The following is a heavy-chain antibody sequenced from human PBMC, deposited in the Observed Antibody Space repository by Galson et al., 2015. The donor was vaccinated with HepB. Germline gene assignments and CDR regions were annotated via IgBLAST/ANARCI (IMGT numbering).Heavy chain of an antibody. CDR2: IKQDGSEK. CDR1: GFTFSSYW. V-gene: IGHV3-7*03. J-gene: IGHJ2*01. D-gene: IGHD5-12*01. Sequence: SLRLSCAASGFTFSSYWMSWVRQAPGKGLEWVANIKQDGSEKYYVDSVKGRFTISRDNAKNSLYLQMNSLRAEDTAVYYCARDSPWLLIQGYSDLWGRGTLVTVSS. CDR3: ARDSPWLLIQGYSDL.